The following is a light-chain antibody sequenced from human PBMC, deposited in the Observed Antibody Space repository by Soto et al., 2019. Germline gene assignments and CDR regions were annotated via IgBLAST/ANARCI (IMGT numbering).Light chain of an antibody. CDR3: QQYYTSPRT. CDR2: WAS. J-gene: IGKJ1*01. CDR1: RSILYSSNNKNY. Sequence: EIVMTQSPYSLAVSLGERATINCKSGRSILYSSNNKNYLAWYQQKPGQPPKLLIYWASTRESGVPDRFSGSGSGTDFTLTISSLQAEDVAVYYCQQYYTSPRTFGQGTKVDIK. V-gene: IGKV4-1*01.